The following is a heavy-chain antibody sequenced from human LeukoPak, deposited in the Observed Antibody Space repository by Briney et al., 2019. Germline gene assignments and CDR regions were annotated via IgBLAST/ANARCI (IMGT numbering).Heavy chain of an antibody. D-gene: IGHD6-13*01. CDR2: IIPIFGTA. J-gene: IGHJ5*02. CDR3: ARDTLGSSSWYVGGFDP. CDR1: GGTFSSYA. V-gene: IGHV1-69*05. Sequence: SSVEVSCKASGGTFSSYAISWVRQAPGQGLEWMGRIIPIFGTANYAQKFQGRVTITTDESTSTAYMELSSLRSEDTAVYYCARDTLGSSSWYVGGFDPWGQGTLVTVSS.